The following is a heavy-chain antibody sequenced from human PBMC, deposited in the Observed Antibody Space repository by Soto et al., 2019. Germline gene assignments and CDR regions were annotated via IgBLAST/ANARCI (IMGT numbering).Heavy chain of an antibody. CDR2: FYYSEYT. CDR1: GGSIGSKTSC. D-gene: IGHD2-15*01. CDR3: VKLAGYCSGGRCHGDYAMDV. Sequence: QLQLQESGPGLLKPSETLSLTCNVSGGSIGSKTSCWGWIRQPPGKGLEWIATFYYSEYTYYNPSLRGRVTIFVDTSRNQFSLRLSSVTAADTAVYYCVKLAGYCSGGRCHGDYAMDVWGQGTTATVSS. J-gene: IGHJ6*02. V-gene: IGHV4-39*01.